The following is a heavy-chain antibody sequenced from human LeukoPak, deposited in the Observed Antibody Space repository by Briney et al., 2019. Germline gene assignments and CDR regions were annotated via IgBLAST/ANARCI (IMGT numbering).Heavy chain of an antibody. J-gene: IGHJ4*02. Sequence: GGSLRLSCAASEVTFSTYTMTWVRQAPGKGLEWVSSISSSSSYIYYADSVKGRFTISRDNAKNSLYLQMNSLRAEDTAVYYCARVRYSYAIDYWGQGTLVTVSS. CDR1: EVTFSTYT. CDR3: ARVRYSYAIDY. CDR2: ISSSSSYI. V-gene: IGHV3-21*01. D-gene: IGHD5-18*01.